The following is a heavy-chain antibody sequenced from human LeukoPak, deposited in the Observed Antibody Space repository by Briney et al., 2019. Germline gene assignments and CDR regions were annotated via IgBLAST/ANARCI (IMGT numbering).Heavy chain of an antibody. J-gene: IGHJ3*02. CDR1: GDSIYSGGYY. V-gene: IGHV4-31*03. CDR3: ARDLITVTKGFDI. Sequence: PSQTLSLTCTVSGDSIYSGGYYWSWVRQHPGKGLEWIGHIYYSGTTYYNPSLESRVTISIDTSKNQFSLKLSSVTAADTAVYYCARDLITVTKGFDIWGQGTMVSVSS. CDR2: IYYSGTT. D-gene: IGHD4-17*01.